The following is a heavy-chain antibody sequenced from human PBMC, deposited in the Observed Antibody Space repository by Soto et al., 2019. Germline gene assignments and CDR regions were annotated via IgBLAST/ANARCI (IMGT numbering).Heavy chain of an antibody. CDR3: AQDRGWGVVSPSHDS. J-gene: IGHJ4*02. D-gene: IGHD2-21*01. CDR2: IRATGGQT. Sequence: EVQLLESGGGVVQPGGSLRLSCAASGFTFRNFVMSWVRQAPGKGLEWGSAIRATGGQTFYADSGKGRFTISRENSKNMLYLQINSLRDEDTALYFCAQDRGWGVVSPSHDSWGQGTLVTVSS. CDR1: GFTFRNFV. V-gene: IGHV3-23*01.